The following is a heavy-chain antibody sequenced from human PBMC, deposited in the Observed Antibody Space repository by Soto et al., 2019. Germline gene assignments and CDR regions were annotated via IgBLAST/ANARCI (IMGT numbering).Heavy chain of an antibody. D-gene: IGHD6-13*01. V-gene: IGHV3-48*02. CDR3: AIDRARYSSSWPNWFDP. CDR1: GFIFSSYS. CDR2: ISSSRTI. Sequence: GGSLILSCAASGFIFSSYSMNWVRQAPGKGLERVSYISSSRTIYYADSVKGRFTISRDTAKNSLYLQMNSLRDDDTAVYYCAIDRARYSSSWPNWFDPWSQGTLVSVSS. J-gene: IGHJ5*02.